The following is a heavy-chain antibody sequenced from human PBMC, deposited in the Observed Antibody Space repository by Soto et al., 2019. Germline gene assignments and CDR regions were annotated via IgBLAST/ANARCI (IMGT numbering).Heavy chain of an antibody. D-gene: IGHD6-25*01. CDR2: ISVYSGDT. CDR1: GYTFTNYG. V-gene: IGHV1-18*01. J-gene: IGHJ4*02. Sequence: QVQLGQSVAEVKKPGASVKVSCKTSGYTFTNYGINWVRQAPGQGLEWMGWISVYSGDTNYAQKFQGRVSMTTDTSTGTAYMELWSRKSDDKAVYYCARGVGVRGYPYVAAFDYWGQGSLVSVSA. CDR3: ARGVGVRGYPYVAAFDY.